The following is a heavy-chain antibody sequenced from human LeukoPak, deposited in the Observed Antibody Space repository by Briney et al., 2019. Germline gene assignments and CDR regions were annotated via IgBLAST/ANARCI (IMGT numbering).Heavy chain of an antibody. Sequence: GGSLRLSCAASGFTFSDYYMSWVRQAPGKGLEWVSAISGSGGSTYYADSVKGRFTISRDNSKNTLYLQMNSLRAEDTAVYYCAKDPSIAAAHEGYWGQGTLVTVSS. J-gene: IGHJ4*02. CDR3: AKDPSIAAAHEGY. V-gene: IGHV3-23*01. CDR2: ISGSGGST. D-gene: IGHD6-13*01. CDR1: GFTFSDYY.